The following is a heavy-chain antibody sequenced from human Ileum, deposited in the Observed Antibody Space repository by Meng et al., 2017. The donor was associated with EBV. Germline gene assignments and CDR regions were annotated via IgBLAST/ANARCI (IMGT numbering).Heavy chain of an antibody. V-gene: IGHV4-39*07. Sequence: LQLQESGPGLVKPSETLSLTCTVSGGSISNENDYWGWIRQSPGKGLEWIGSMYYSGSTYYNPSLKSRVTMSLDTSKNQFSLQLTSVTAADTALYYCATRVAAVKYYFDYWGQGTLVTVSS. CDR3: ATRVAAVKYYFDY. J-gene: IGHJ4*02. D-gene: IGHD6-19*01. CDR2: MYYSGST. CDR1: GGSISNENDY.